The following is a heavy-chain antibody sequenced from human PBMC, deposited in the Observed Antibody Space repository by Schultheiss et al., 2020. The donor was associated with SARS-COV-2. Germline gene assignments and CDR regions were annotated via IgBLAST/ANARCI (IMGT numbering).Heavy chain of an antibody. J-gene: IGHJ4*02. CDR2: MSDDGSNK. Sequence: GGSLRLSCAASGFTFSSYGIHWVRQAPGKGLEWVAVMSDDGSNKYYADSVKGRFTISRDNSKNTLYLQMNSLRAEDTAVYYCAKDQLAAAGTPHYFDYWGQGTLVTVSS. V-gene: IGHV3-33*05. CDR3: AKDQLAAAGTPHYFDY. CDR1: GFTFSSYG. D-gene: IGHD6-13*01.